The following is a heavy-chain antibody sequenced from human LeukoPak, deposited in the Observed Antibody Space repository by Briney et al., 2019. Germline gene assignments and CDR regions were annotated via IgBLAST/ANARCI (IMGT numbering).Heavy chain of an antibody. CDR3: ARDESWVGYCSSTSCYAYFDY. CDR1: GFTFSSYG. J-gene: IGHJ4*02. V-gene: IGHV3-33*01. Sequence: GGSLRLSCAASGFTFSSYGMHWVRQAPGKGLEWVAVIWYDGSNKYYADSVKGRFTISRDNSKNTLYLQMNSLRAEDTAVYYCARDESWVGYCSSTSCYAYFDYWGQGTLVTVSS. CDR2: IWYDGSNK. D-gene: IGHD2-2*03.